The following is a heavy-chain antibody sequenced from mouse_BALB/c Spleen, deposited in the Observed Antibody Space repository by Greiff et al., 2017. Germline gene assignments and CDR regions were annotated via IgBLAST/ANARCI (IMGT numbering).Heavy chain of an antibody. J-gene: IGHJ2*01. D-gene: IGHD1-2*01. V-gene: IGHV5-17*02. CDR3: ARSGYYGYDFDY. Sequence: EVMLVESGGGLVQPGGSRKLSCAASGFTFSSFGMHWVRQAPEKGLEWVAYISSGSSTIYYADTVKGRFTISRDNPKNTLFLQMTSLRSEDTAMYYCARSGYYGYDFDYGGQGTTLTVSS. CDR2: ISSGSSTI. CDR1: GFTFSSFG.